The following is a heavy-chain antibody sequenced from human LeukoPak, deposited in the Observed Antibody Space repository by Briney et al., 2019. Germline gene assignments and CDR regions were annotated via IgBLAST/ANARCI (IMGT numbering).Heavy chain of an antibody. CDR3: VAIFGVVTPKYYFDY. D-gene: IGHD3-3*01. V-gene: IGHV1-46*01. CDR2: INPSGGST. J-gene: IGHJ4*02. CDR1: GYTFTSYY. Sequence: ASVKVSCKASGYTFTSYYMHWVRQAPGQGREWMGIINPSGGSTSYAQKFQGRVTMTRDTSTSTVYTELSSLRSEDTAVYYCVAIFGVVTPKYYFDYWGQGTLVTVSS.